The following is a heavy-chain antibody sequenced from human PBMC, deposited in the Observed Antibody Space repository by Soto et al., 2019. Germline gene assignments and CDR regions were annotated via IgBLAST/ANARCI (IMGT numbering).Heavy chain of an antibody. V-gene: IGHV4-59*08. CDR1: GGSISSYY. J-gene: IGHJ3*02. CDR3: ARGYCSSTSCYDDAFDI. Sequence: SETLSLTCTVSGGSISSYYWGWIREPPGKGLEWIGYIYYSGSTNYNPSLKSRVTISVDTSKNQFSLKLSSVTAADTAVYYCARGYCSSTSCYDDAFDIWGQGTMVTVSS. CDR2: IYYSGST. D-gene: IGHD2-2*01.